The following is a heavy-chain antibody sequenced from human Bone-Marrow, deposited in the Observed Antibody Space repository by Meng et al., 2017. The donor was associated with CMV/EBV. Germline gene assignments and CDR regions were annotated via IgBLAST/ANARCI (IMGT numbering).Heavy chain of an antibody. Sequence: QLHAVQTWAEVNRPRESWKVSGMVCIYTFTGYYMHGVRQATGQGHEWMGWINPNSRATNYAQKFQGRATMNRDTSISTADMELSRLRSDDTAVYYCASGGGGYSYGSGSWGQGTLVTVSS. D-gene: IGHD5-18*01. V-gene: IGHV1-2*02. CDR3: ASGGGGYSYGSGS. J-gene: IGHJ5*02. CDR2: INPNSRAT. CDR1: IYTFTGYY.